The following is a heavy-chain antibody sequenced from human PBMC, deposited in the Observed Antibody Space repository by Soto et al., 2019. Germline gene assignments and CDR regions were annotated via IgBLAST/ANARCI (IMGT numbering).Heavy chain of an antibody. J-gene: IGHJ3*02. CDR3: ARGYYDILTGYYMAPDAFDI. D-gene: IGHD3-9*01. Sequence: SETLSLTCAVSGGSISSGGYSWSWILQPPGKGLEWIGYIYHSGSTYYNPSLKSRVTISVDRSKNQFSLKLSSVTAADTAVYYCARGYYDILTGYYMAPDAFDIWGQGTMVTVSS. CDR1: GGSISSGGYS. V-gene: IGHV4-30-2*01. CDR2: IYHSGST.